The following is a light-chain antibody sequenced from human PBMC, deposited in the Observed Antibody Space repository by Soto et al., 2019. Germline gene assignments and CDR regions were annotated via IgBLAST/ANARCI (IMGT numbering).Light chain of an antibody. Sequence: DIQMTQSPSTLSASVGDRVTITCRASQPISSWLAWCQQKPGKAPKLLIYDASRLHSGVPSRFSGIGSGTEVTLTISTVQPDDFATYYCQRYNSYPYTFGQGTRVEIK. J-gene: IGKJ2*01. CDR1: QPISSW. CDR3: QRYNSYPYT. V-gene: IGKV1-5*01. CDR2: DAS.